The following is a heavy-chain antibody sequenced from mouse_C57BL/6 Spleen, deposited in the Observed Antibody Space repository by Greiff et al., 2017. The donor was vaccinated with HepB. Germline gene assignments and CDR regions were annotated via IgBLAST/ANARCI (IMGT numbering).Heavy chain of an antibody. CDR1: GYTFTSYG. CDR2: IYPRSGNT. V-gene: IGHV1-81*01. J-gene: IGHJ2*01. CDR3: ARSGLGLPGPDY. Sequence: QVQLKQSGAELARPGASVKLSCKASGYTFTSYGISWVKQRTGQGLEWIGEIYPRSGNTYYNEKFKGKATLTADKSSSTAYMELRSLTSEDSAVYFCARSGLGLPGPDYWGQGTTLTVSS. D-gene: IGHD4-1*01.